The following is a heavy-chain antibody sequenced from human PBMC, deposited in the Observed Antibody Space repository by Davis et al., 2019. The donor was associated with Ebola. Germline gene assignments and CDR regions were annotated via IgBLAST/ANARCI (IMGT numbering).Heavy chain of an antibody. CDR3: ARLGGNDYGDYRDAFDI. CDR1: AYSFTSYW. J-gene: IGHJ3*02. Sequence: GESLKIPCKGSAYSFTSYWIGWVRQMPGKGLEWMGIIYPGDSDTRYSPSFQGQVTISADKSISTAYLQWSSLKASDTAMYYCARLGGNDYGDYRDAFDIWGQGTMVTVSS. CDR2: IYPGDSDT. D-gene: IGHD4-17*01. V-gene: IGHV5-51*01.